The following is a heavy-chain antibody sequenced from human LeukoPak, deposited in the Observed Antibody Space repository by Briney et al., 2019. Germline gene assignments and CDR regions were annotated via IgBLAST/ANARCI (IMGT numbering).Heavy chain of an antibody. CDR3: AREGGGYSYGHEAYYFDY. Sequence: PSETLSLTCAVYGGSFSGYYWSWIRQPPGKGLEWIGSIYYSGSTYYNPSLKSRVTISVDTSKNQFSLKLSSVTAADTAVYYCAREGGGYSYGHEAYYFDYWGQGTLVTVSS. CDR2: IYYSGST. J-gene: IGHJ4*02. D-gene: IGHD5-18*01. V-gene: IGHV4-34*01. CDR1: GGSFSGYY.